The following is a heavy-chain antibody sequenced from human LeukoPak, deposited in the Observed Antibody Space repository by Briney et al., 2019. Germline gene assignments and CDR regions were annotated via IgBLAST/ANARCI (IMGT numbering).Heavy chain of an antibody. V-gene: IGHV3-23*01. D-gene: IGHD1-26*01. CDR2: ISGNSVTI. Sequence: GGSLKLSCTASGSTFSTYPMTWVRQAPGQGLEWVSAISGNSVTIYYADSVKGRFTISRDNSKNTLYLQMYSLRAEDTAVYYCAKILSGTYSFDLWGQGTLVSVSS. CDR3: AKILSGTYSFDL. J-gene: IGHJ4*02. CDR1: GSTFSTYP.